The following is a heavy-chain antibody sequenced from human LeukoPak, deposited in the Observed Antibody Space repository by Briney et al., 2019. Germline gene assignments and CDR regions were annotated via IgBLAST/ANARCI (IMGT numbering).Heavy chain of an antibody. CDR1: GGSISSYY. V-gene: IGHV4-59*01. D-gene: IGHD3-16*01. CDR3: ARADEGVYFDY. CDR2: IYYSGST. Sequence: SETLSLTCTVSGGSISSYYWSWIRQPPGKGLEWIGYIYYSGSTNYNPSLKSRVTISVDTSKNQFSLKLSSVTAADTAVYYCARADEGVYFDYWGQGTLVTVSS. J-gene: IGHJ4*02.